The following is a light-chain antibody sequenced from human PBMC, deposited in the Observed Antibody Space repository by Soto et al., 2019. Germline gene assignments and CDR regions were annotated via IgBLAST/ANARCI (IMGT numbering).Light chain of an antibody. CDR1: YSNVGSNF. CDR2: SIN. CDR3: SSWDGSLDGPV. Sequence: QLVLTQPPSASATPGQTVTISCSGRYSNVGSNFVSWYQRLPGTAPKLLIYSINQRPSVVPDRFSGSKSVTSASLTVSGLQAEDEADYFCSSWDGSLDGPVFGAGTKLTVL. V-gene: IGLV1-44*01. J-gene: IGLJ3*02.